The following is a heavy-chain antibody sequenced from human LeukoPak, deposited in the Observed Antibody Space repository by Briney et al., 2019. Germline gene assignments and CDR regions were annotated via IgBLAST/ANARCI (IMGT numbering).Heavy chain of an antibody. V-gene: IGHV3-23*01. CDR3: AKDQYYYGSGSLPFDY. J-gene: IGHJ4*02. D-gene: IGHD3-10*01. CDR2: ISGSGGST. CDR1: GFTFSSYA. Sequence: PGGSLRLSCAASGFTFSSYAMSWVRQAPGKGLEWVSAISGSGGSTYYADSVKGRFTISRVNSKNTLYLQMNSLRAEDTAVYYCAKDQYYYGSGSLPFDYWGQGTLVTVSS.